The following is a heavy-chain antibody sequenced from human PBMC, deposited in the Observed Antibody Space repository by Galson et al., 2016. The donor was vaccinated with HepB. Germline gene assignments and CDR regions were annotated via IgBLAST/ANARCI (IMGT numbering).Heavy chain of an antibody. J-gene: IGHJ4*02. CDR1: GFTFSSYA. D-gene: IGHD1-26*01. Sequence: SLRLSCAASGFTFSSYAMSWVRQAPGKGLEWVSDISGSGSSTYDADFVKGRITTSRDNSKNTLYLEMNSLRADDTAVYYCAKESVWGATATPFDSWGQGTLVAVSS. CDR2: ISGSGSST. CDR3: AKESVWGATATPFDS. V-gene: IGHV3-23*01.